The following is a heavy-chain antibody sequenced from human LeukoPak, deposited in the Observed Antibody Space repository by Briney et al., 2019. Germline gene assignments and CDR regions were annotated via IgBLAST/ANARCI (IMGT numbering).Heavy chain of an antibody. J-gene: IGHJ4*02. CDR2: IIPIFGTA. CDR3: AREVTSSWYFGVGYYFDY. D-gene: IGHD6-13*01. V-gene: IGHV1-69*13. Sequence: VKVSCKASGGTFSSYAISWGRQAPGQGLEWMGGIIPIFGTANYAQKFQGRVTITADKSTSRAYMELSSLRSEDTAVYYCAREVTSSWYFGVGYYFDYWGQGTLVTVSS. CDR1: GGTFSSYA.